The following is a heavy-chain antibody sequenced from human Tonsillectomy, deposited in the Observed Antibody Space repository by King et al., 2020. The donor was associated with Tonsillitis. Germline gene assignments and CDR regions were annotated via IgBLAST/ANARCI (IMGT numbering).Heavy chain of an antibody. J-gene: IGHJ4*02. Sequence: QLQESGPGLVKPSQTLSLTCTVSGGSINSGGYFWRWFRQPAGKGPEWVGHIYTSGSTIYNPSLKSRVTMSLDTSKNQFSLKLISVTAADTAFYYCARGVDFGDYSDYWGQGTLVTVSS. CDR2: IYTSGST. CDR1: GGSINSGGYF. CDR3: ARGVDFGDYSDY. D-gene: IGHD4-17*01. V-gene: IGHV4-61*02.